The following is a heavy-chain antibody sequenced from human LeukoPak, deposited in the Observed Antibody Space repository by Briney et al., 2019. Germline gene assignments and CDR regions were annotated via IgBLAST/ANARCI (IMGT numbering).Heavy chain of an antibody. CDR3: ARDNGEGDGYNSFFSGYYGMDV. CDR1: GGTFSSYA. V-gene: IGHV1-69*06. J-gene: IGHJ6*02. Sequence: ASVKVSCKASGGTFSSYAISWVRQAPGQGLEWMGGISPILGTANYAQKFQGRVTITADKSTSTAYMELSSLRSEDTAVYYCARDNGEGDGYNSFFSGYYGMDVWGQRTTVTVSS. CDR2: ISPILGTA. D-gene: IGHD5-24*01.